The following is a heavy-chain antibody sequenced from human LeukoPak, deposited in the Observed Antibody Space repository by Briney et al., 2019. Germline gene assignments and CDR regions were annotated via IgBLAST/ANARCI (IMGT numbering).Heavy chain of an antibody. J-gene: IGHJ6*02. Sequence: SQTLSLTCAISGDSVSSNSAAWNWIRQSPSRGLEWLGRTYYRSKWYNDYAVSVKSRITINPDTSKNQFSLQLNSVTPEDTAVYYCARDGDTAMVTAYGMDVWGQGTTVTVSS. CDR2: TYYRSKWYN. CDR1: GDSVSSNSAA. V-gene: IGHV6-1*01. CDR3: ARDGDTAMVTAYGMDV. D-gene: IGHD5-18*01.